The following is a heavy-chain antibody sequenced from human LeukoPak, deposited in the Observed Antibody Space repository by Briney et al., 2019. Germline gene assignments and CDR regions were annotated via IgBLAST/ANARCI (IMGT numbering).Heavy chain of an antibody. CDR2: ISYDGSNK. J-gene: IGHJ4*02. V-gene: IGHV3-30*18. CDR1: GFTFSSYD. Sequence: GGSLRLSCAASGFTFSSYDMYWVRQAPGKGLEWVAAISYDGSNKYYADSVKGRFTISRDNSKNTLYLQMNSLRAEDTAVYYCAKDQWHQLLADHWGQGTLVTVSS. CDR3: AKDQWHQLLADH. D-gene: IGHD2-2*01.